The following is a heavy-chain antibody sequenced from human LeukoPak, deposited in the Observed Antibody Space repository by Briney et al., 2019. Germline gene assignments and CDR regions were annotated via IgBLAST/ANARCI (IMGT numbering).Heavy chain of an antibody. J-gene: IGHJ4*02. V-gene: IGHV1-69*13. Sequence: VASVKVSCKASGGTFSSYAISWVRQAPGQGLEWMGGIIPIFGTANYAQKFQGRVTITADESTSTAYMELSSLTSEDTAFYYCARGGETAAGISSSFDYWGQGTLVTVSS. CDR2: IIPIFGTA. CDR1: GGTFSSYA. D-gene: IGHD6-13*01. CDR3: ARGGETAAGISSSFDY.